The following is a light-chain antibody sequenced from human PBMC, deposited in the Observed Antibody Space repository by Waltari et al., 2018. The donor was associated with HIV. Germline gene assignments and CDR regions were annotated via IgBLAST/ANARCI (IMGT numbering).Light chain of an antibody. Sequence: QSVLTQPPSASGTPGQKVTISCSGGTANIGANFVFWFQQFPGTAPKLLIYRDNRRPPGVPARFSGSKSGTSASLTISGLRSDDEAHYFCAVLDDTLGGGVFGGGTKLTVL. CDR2: RDN. J-gene: IGLJ2*01. V-gene: IGLV1-47*01. CDR1: TANIGANF. CDR3: AVLDDTLGGGV.